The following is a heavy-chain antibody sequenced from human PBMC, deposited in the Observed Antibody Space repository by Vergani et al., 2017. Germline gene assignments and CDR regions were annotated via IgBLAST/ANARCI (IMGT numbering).Heavy chain of an antibody. CDR3: ARFEGGATAPYYYYGMDV. J-gene: IGHJ6*02. V-gene: IGHV5-51*01. Sequence: EVQLVPSGAEVKQPGASLKISCKGSGYSFTSYWSGWVRQMPGKGLRWMGIIYPGDSDTSYSPSFQAQVTISADKSISTAYLKWSSLKASDTAMDYCARFEGGATAPYYYYGMDVWGQGP. CDR2: IYPGDSDT. CDR1: GYSFTSYW. D-gene: IGHD1-26*01.